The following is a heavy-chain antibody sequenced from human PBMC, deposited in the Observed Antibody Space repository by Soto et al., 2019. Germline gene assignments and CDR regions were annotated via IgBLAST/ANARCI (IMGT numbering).Heavy chain of an antibody. CDR3: ARDRGDFKIFGVVIGGMDV. Sequence: QVQLVESGRGVVQPGRSLRLSCAASGFTFSSYAMHWVRQAPGKGLEWVAVISYDGSNKYYADSVKGRFTISRDNSKNTLYLQMNSLRAEDTAVYYCARDRGDFKIFGVVIGGMDVWGQGTTVTVSS. CDR2: ISYDGSNK. CDR1: GFTFSSYA. J-gene: IGHJ6*02. V-gene: IGHV3-30-3*01. D-gene: IGHD3-3*01.